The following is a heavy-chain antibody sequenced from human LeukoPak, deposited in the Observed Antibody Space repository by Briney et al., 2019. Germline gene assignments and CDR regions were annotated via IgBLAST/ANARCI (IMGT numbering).Heavy chain of an antibody. Sequence: GASVKVSCRASGYRFTSYDISWVRQPPGQGLQWMGVISTYTGNTNYAQRFQDRVTITTDTSTSTIYMELRSLTSDDTAVYYCARDQKSGLEVLCRYWGQGTLVTVSS. CDR2: ISTYTGNT. D-gene: IGHD3-3*01. J-gene: IGHJ4*02. CDR1: GYRFTSYD. CDR3: ARDQKSGLEVLCRY. V-gene: IGHV1-18*04.